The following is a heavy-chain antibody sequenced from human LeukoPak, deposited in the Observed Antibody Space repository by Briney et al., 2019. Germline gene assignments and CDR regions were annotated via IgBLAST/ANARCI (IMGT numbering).Heavy chain of an antibody. CDR1: GFTFNRYW. J-gene: IGHJ3*02. CDR2: IKQDGSAK. Sequence: TGGSLRLSCAASGFTFNRYWMSWVRQAPGKELQWVANIKQDGSAKYYVDSVKGRFTISRDNAKNSLYLQMNSLRAEDTAVYYCAREGSWELPTDDAFDIWGQGTMVTVSS. V-gene: IGHV3-7*01. CDR3: AREGSWELPTDDAFDI. D-gene: IGHD1-26*01.